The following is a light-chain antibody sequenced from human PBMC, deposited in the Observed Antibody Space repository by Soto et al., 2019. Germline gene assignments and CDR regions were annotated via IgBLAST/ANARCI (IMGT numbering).Light chain of an antibody. CDR3: CSYAGSGTDNYV. J-gene: IGLJ1*01. V-gene: IGLV2-14*01. CDR1: SSDVGGYNY. CDR2: EVS. Sequence: QSALTQPASVSGSPGQSITISCTGTSSDVGGYNYVSWYQQHPGKAPKLMIFEVSSRPSGVSNRFSGSKSGNTASLTISALQAEDEADYFCCSYAGSGTDNYVFGSGTKVTVL.